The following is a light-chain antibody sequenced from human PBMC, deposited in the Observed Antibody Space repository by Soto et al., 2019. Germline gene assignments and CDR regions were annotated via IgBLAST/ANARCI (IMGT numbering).Light chain of an antibody. Sequence: QSVLTQPASVSGSPGQSITISCTATSSDVGSYNLVSWYQQHPGKVPKLLIYEGSKRPSGVSNRFSGSKSGNTASLKISGLRSEEEADYYGGSSVGSSSYVFGPGTKVTVL. CDR2: EGS. CDR3: GSSVGSSSYV. J-gene: IGLJ1*01. V-gene: IGLV2-23*01. CDR1: SSDVGSYNL.